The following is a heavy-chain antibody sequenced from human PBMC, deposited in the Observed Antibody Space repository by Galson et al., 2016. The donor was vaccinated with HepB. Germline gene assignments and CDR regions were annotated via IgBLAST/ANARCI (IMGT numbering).Heavy chain of an antibody. J-gene: IGHJ3*02. CDR2: ISFSSTNI. CDR3: ARGGLSPDI. CDR1: GFTLRSYT. D-gene: IGHD4/OR15-4a*01. Sequence: SLRLSCAASGFTLRSYTINWVRQAPGKGLGWVSSISFSSTNIHYAGSVKGRFTISRDNAKNSLYLQMNSLRPEDTAVYYCARGGLSPDIWGQGTVVTVSS. V-gene: IGHV3-48*01.